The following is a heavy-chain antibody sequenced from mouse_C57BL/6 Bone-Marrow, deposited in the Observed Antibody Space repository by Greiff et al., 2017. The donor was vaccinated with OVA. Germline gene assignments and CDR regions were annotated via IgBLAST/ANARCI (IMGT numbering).Heavy chain of an antibody. D-gene: IGHD2-1*01. CDR2: INPNNGGT. Sequence: DVKLQESGPELVKPGASVKISCKASGYTFTDYYMNWVKQSHGKSLEWIGDINPNNGGTSYNQKFKGKATLTVDKSSSTAYMELRSLTSEDSAVYYCARRDLLEAMDYWGQGTSVTVSS. CDR1: GYTFTDYY. J-gene: IGHJ4*01. CDR3: ARRDLLEAMDY. V-gene: IGHV1-26*01.